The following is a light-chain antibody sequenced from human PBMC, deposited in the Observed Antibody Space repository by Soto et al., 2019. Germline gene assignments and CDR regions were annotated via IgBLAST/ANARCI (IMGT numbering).Light chain of an antibody. Sequence: EVVLTQSPGTLSLSPGERATLSCRASQSVSSSHLAWYQQTPGQAPRLLIYGASNRASGIPDRFSGSGSGTDFTLTISRLEPEDFAVYYCQHYGSSFGQGTRLEIK. CDR3: QHYGSS. CDR2: GAS. V-gene: IGKV3-20*01. CDR1: QSVSSSH. J-gene: IGKJ5*01.